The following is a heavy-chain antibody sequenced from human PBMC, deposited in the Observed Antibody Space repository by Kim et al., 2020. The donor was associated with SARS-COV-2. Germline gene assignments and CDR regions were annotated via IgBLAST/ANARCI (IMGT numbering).Heavy chain of an antibody. CDR2: NNPNSGGT. CDR1: GYTFTGYY. CDR3: AMAYYHDISVYS. Sequence: ASVKVSCKANGYTFTGYYMHWVRQAPGQGIEWMGCNNPNSGGTNYAQQFQGRVTMTRDTSSSTPFMELSRLRTDDTAVDYCAMAYYHDISVYSWGLGTMV. V-gene: IGHV1-2*02. D-gene: IGHD3-22*01. J-gene: IGHJ4*02.